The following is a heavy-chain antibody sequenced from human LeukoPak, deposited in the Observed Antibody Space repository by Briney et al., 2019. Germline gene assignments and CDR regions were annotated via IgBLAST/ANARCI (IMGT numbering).Heavy chain of an antibody. CDR3: ARDKNGDFDY. D-gene: IGHD1-1*01. CDR1: GFTFSSYG. V-gene: IGHV3-33*01. J-gene: IGHJ4*02. Sequence: GRSLRLSCAASGFTFSSYGMHWVRQAPGKGLEWVAVIWYDGSNKYYAGSVKGRFTISRDNSKNTLYLQMNSLRAEDTAVYYCARDKNGDFDYWGQGTLVTVSS. CDR2: IWYDGSNK.